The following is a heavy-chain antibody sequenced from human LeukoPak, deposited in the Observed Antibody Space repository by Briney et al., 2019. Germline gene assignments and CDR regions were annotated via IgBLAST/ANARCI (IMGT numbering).Heavy chain of an antibody. CDR3: TTIRPDY. CDR2: IKSDDSST. V-gene: IGHV3-74*01. J-gene: IGHJ4*02. D-gene: IGHD5-12*01. Sequence: GGSLRLPCAASGFTFSSYWMHWVRQAPGKGLVWVSRIKSDDSSTDYADSVKGRFTISRDNAKNTLYLQMNSLRAEDTAVYYCTTIRPDYWGQGTLVTVSS. CDR1: GFTFSSYW.